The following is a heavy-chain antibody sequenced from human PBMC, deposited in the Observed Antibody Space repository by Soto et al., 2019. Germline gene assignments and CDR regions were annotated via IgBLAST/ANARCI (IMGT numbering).Heavy chain of an antibody. CDR2: FDPEDGET. J-gene: IGHJ5*02. D-gene: IGHD1-26*01. CDR3: ATHDPTTSSWFDP. Sequence: ASVKVSCKVSGYTLTELSLHWVRQAPGKGLEWMGGFDPEDGETIYAQKFQGRVTMTEDTSTDTAYMELSSLRSEDTAVYYCATHDPTTSSWFDPWGQGTLVTVSS. CDR1: GYTLTELS. V-gene: IGHV1-24*01.